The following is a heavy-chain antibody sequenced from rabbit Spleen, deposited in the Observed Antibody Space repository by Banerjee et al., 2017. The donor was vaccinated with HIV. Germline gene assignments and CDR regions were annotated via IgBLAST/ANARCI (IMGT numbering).Heavy chain of an antibody. CDR1: GFSFSSSDY. D-gene: IGHD8-1*01. CDR3: ARDTGSSFSSYGMDL. Sequence: QSLEESGGDLVKPGASLTLTCTASGFSFSSSDYMCWVRLAPGKGLEWITCIAGDSSGFTYSATWAKGRFTISKTSSTTVTLQMTSLTVADTATYFCARDTGSSFSSYGMDLWGPGTLVTVS. J-gene: IGHJ6*01. CDR2: IAGDSSGFT. V-gene: IGHV1S40*01.